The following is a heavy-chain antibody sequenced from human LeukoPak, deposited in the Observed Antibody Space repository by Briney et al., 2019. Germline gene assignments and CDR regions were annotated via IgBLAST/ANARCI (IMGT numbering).Heavy chain of an antibody. Sequence: GESLKISCETSGYRSSNYCIGWVRQMPGKGLEWMGIICPGDSDARYSPSFRGRVTVSVDKSSTTAYIQWSSLRASDTAMYYCARHPMGGYYGSTGAPMDAFGLWGQGTLVTVSS. CDR3: ARHPMGGYYGSTGAPMDAFGL. J-gene: IGHJ3*01. V-gene: IGHV5-51*01. CDR1: GYRSSNYC. CDR2: ICPGDSDA. D-gene: IGHD3-10*01.